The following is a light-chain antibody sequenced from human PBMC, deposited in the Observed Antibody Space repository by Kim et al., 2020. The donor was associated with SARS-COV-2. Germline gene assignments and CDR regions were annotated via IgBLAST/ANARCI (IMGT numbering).Light chain of an antibody. J-gene: IGKJ4*01. V-gene: IGKV3-11*01. CDR2: DAS. Sequence: EIVFTQSPATLSLSPGGRATLSCRASTSVSSYLAWYQQKPGQAPRLLIYDASNRATGIPARFSGSGSGTDFTLTISSLEPEDFAVYYCQQRSNWPPLTFGGGTKVEIK. CDR3: QQRSNWPPLT. CDR1: TSVSSY.